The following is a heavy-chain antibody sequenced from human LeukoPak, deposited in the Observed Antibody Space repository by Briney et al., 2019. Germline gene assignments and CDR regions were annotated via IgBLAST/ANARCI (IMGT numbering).Heavy chain of an antibody. V-gene: IGHV3-30*18. Sequence: GGSLRLAWAASGFTFSSYGMNAVRHAQGKGLEWVAVISYDGSNKYYADSVKGRFTISRDNSKSTLYLQMNSLRAEDTAVYYCAKMDNYYYYGMDVWGQGTTVTVSS. D-gene: IGHD2-2*03. CDR3: AKMDNYYYYGMDV. CDR1: GFTFSSYG. J-gene: IGHJ6*02. CDR2: ISYDGSNK.